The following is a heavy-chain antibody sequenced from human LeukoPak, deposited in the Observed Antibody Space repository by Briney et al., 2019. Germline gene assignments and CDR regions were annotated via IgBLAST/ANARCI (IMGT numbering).Heavy chain of an antibody. Sequence: APVKVSCKASGGTFSSYAISWVRQAPGQGLEWMGGIIPIFGTANYAQKLQGSVSIPADESTSTAYMELSSLRAEDTAVYCCARGNGRQWLALYGMDVWGQGTTVTGSS. V-gene: IGHV1-69*13. D-gene: IGHD6-19*01. CDR3: ARGNGRQWLALYGMDV. J-gene: IGHJ6*02. CDR1: GGTFSSYA. CDR2: IIPIFGTA.